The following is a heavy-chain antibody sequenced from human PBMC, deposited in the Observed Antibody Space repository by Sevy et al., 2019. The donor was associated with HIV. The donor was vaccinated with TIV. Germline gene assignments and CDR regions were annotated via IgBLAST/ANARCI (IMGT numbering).Heavy chain of an antibody. CDR1: GGTFSSYA. J-gene: IGHJ4*02. D-gene: IGHD3-10*01. CDR3: ARDDYGSGSYYNVIDY. Sequence: ASVKVSCKASGGTFSSYAISWVRQAPGQGLEWMGRIIPILGIANYAQKFQGRVTITADKSTGTAYMELSSLRSEDTAVYYCARDDYGSGSYYNVIDYWGQGTLVTVSS. CDR2: IIPILGIA. V-gene: IGHV1-69*04.